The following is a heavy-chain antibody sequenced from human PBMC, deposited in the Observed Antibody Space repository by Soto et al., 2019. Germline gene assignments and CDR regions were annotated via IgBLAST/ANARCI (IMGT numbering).Heavy chain of an antibody. Sequence: ASVKVSCKASGYTFTSYAMHWVRQAPGQRLEWMGWINAGNGNTKYSQKFQGRVTITRDTSASTAYMELSSLRSEDTAVYYCARVDLLARHFNYWGQGTLVTVSS. CDR3: ARVDLLARHFNY. CDR2: INAGNGNT. V-gene: IGHV1-3*01. CDR1: GYTFTSYA. J-gene: IGHJ4*02.